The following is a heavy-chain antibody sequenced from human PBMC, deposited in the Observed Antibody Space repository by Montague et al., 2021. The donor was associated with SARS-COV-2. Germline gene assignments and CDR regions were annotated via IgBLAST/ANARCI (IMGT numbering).Heavy chain of an antibody. V-gene: IGHV1-24*01. CDR3: ATDSAMVRGGWFDP. CDR1: GYTLIELP. Sequence: SVKVSCKVSGYTLIELPMHWVRQAPGKGLEWMGGFDPEDGETIYAQKFQGGVSMTEDTSTDTAYMELSSLRSEDTAVYYCATDSAMVRGGWFDPWGQGTLVTVSS. CDR2: FDPEDGET. D-gene: IGHD3-10*01. J-gene: IGHJ5*02.